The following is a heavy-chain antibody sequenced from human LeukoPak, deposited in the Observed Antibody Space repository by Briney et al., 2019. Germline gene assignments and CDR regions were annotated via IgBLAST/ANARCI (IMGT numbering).Heavy chain of an antibody. CDR2: ISAYNGNT. CDR1: GYTFTSYG. Sequence: ASVKVSCKASGYTFTSYGFSWGGQAPGQGVEWVGWISAYNGNTNYAQKLQGRVTMTTDTSTSTAYMELRSLRSDDTAVYYCARGVGDSSARAIDYWGQGTLVTVSS. CDR3: ARGVGDSSARAIDY. J-gene: IGHJ4*02. V-gene: IGHV1-18*01. D-gene: IGHD3-22*01.